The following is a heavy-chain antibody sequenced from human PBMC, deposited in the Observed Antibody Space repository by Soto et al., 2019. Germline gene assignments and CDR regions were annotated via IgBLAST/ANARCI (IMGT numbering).Heavy chain of an antibody. D-gene: IGHD6-13*01. J-gene: IGHJ5*02. CDR2: IIPIFGTA. CDR1: GGPFSSYA. Sequence: GASVKVSCKASGGPFSSYAMSWVRQAPGQGLEWMGGIIPIFGTANYAQKFQGRVTITADESTSTAYMELSSLRSEDTAVYYCARDLPPQQQQARVWFDPWGQGTLVTVSS. CDR3: ARDLPPQQQQARVWFDP. V-gene: IGHV1-69*13.